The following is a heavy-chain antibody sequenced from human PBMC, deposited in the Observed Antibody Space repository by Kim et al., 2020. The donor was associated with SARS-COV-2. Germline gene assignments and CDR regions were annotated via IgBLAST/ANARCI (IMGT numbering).Heavy chain of an antibody. Sequence: TNDVDAVKGRFTMSKDNAKNSLYLQMNSLRAEDTAVYYCARVRVSRYGPWGQGTLVTVSS. D-gene: IGHD5-12*01. CDR3: ARVRVSRYGP. V-gene: IGHV3-7*03. CDR2: T. J-gene: IGHJ5*02.